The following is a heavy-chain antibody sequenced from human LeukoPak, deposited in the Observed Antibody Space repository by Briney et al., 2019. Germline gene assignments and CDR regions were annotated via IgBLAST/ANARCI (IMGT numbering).Heavy chain of an antibody. V-gene: IGHV1-69*05. Sequence: SVKVSCTASGGTFSGHGISWVRQAPGQGLEWMGGLIPIFATTNYTERFQDRVTITTDESATTAYLELRALRFEDTAVYYCAGGDPFNYYMDVWGAGTTVTASS. D-gene: IGHD2/OR15-2a*01. CDR3: AGGDPFNYYMDV. CDR2: LIPIFATT. J-gene: IGHJ6*03. CDR1: GGTFSGHG.